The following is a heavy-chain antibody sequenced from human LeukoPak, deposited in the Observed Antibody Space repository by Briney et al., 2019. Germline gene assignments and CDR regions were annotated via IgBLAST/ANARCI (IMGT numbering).Heavy chain of an antibody. CDR1: GFAFRDYA. Sequence: KTGGSLRLSCAASGFAFRDYAMSWFRQAPGKGLEGVGFITLGIYGAPTQYAASVRGRFTISRDDSKSITYLQTSSLTIEDTAVYYCTRDNYADDRRDAFDLWGQGTMVTVSS. CDR3: TRDNYADDRRDAFDL. V-gene: IGHV3-49*05. J-gene: IGHJ3*01. CDR2: ITLGIYGAPT. D-gene: IGHD2-2*01.